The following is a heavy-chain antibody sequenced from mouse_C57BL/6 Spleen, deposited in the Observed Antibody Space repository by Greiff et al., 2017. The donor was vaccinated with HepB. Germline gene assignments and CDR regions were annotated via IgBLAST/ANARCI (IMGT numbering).Heavy chain of an antibody. V-gene: IGHV1-15*01. CDR3: TKNAYYGSSHGYFDV. Sequence: VQLQESGAELVRPGASVTLSCKASGYTFTDYEMHWVKQTPVHGLEWIGAIDPETGGTAYNQKFKGKAILTADKSSSTAYMELRSLTSEDSAVYYCTKNAYYGSSHGYFDVWGTGTTVTVSS. CDR2: IDPETGGT. J-gene: IGHJ1*03. CDR1: GYTFTDYE. D-gene: IGHD1-1*01.